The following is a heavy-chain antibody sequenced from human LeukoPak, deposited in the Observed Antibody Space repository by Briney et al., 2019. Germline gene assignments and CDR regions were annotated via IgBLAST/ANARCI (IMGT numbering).Heavy chain of an antibody. J-gene: IGHJ4*02. CDR2: IYYSGST. Sequence: SEALSLTRTVSGGSISSYYWNWIRQPPGKGLEWIGYIYYSGSTNYNPSLKSRVTTSVDTSNNQFSLKLSSVTAADTAVYYCARERLGYYDRSGLDYWGQGTLVTVSS. V-gene: IGHV4-59*12. CDR1: GGSISSYY. D-gene: IGHD3-22*01. CDR3: ARERLGYYDRSGLDY.